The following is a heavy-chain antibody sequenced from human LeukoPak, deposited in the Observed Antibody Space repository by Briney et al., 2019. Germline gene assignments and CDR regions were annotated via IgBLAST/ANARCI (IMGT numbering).Heavy chain of an antibody. V-gene: IGHV3-21*01. D-gene: IGHD4-11*01. CDR3: IRDFLTVTTNDY. J-gene: IGHJ4*02. Sequence: GGSLRLSCAASGFTFSSYSMNWVRQALGKGLEWVSSISSSSSYIYYADSVKGRFTISRDNAKNSLYLQMNSLRAEDTAVYYCIRDFLTVTTNDYWGQGTLVTVSS. CDR1: GFTFSSYS. CDR2: ISSSSSYI.